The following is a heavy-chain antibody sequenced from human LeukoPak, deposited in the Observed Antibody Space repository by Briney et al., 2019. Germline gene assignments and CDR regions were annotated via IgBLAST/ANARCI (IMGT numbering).Heavy chain of an antibody. CDR3: ATGRGWLPDY. CDR2: LYYSGNT. Sequence: SETLSLTCTVSGGSISNHYWSWIRQPPGKGLEWIGHLYYSGNTNYNPSLKSRVTISVDTSKTQFSLKLSSVTAADTALYYCATGRGWLPDYWGQGTLFTVSS. J-gene: IGHJ4*02. V-gene: IGHV4-59*11. D-gene: IGHD5-12*01. CDR1: GGSISNHY.